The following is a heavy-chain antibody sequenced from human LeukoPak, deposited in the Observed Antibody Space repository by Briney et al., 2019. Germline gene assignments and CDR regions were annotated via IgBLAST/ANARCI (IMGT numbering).Heavy chain of an antibody. J-gene: IGHJ3*01. CDR1: GYTFTSYG. CDR2: ISAYNGNT. Sequence: GASVKVSCKASGYTFTSYGISWVRQAPGQGLEWMGWISAYNGNTNYAQKLQGRVTMTTDTSTSTAYMELRSLRSDDTALHYCARVYGGYKRGAFDFWCQGTMVTLPS. CDR3: ARVYGGYKRGAFDF. V-gene: IGHV1-18*01. D-gene: IGHD4-17*01.